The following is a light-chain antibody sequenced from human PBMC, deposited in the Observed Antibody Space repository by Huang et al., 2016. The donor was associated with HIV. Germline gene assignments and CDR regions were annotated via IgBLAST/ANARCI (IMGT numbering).Light chain of an antibody. CDR1: QSISSY. CDR2: AAS. CDR3: QQSYSTPYT. J-gene: IGKJ2*01. Sequence: DIQMTQSPSSLSASVGDRVTITCRASQSISSYLNWFQHKPGKAPKLLIYAASRLQNGVPSRFSGSGSGTDFTLTISSLQPEDFATYYCQQSYSTPYTFGQGTKLEIK. V-gene: IGKV1-39*01.